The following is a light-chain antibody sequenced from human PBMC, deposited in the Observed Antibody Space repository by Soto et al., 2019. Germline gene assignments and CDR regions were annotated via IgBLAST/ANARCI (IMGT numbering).Light chain of an antibody. CDR3: SSYTGSGTYV. V-gene: IGLV2-18*02. Sequence: QSVLTQPPSVTGSPGQSVTISCAGTSSDVGSSNGVSWYQQPPGTAPKLMIYDVSNRPSGVPDRFSGSKSGDTASLTISGLQVEDEVDYYCSSYTGSGTYVFGPGPKVPVL. CDR1: SSDVGSSNG. J-gene: IGLJ1*01. CDR2: DVS.